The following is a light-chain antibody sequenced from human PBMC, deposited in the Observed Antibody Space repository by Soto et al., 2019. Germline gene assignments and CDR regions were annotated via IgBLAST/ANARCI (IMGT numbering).Light chain of an antibody. CDR1: QSVSSSY. CDR2: GAS. Sequence: QSPGSLSLSPGERATLSCRASQSVSSSYLAWYQQKPGQAPRLLIYGASSRATGIPDRFSGSGSGTDFTLTISRLEPEDFAVYYCQQYGSSPCGFGGGTKV. CDR3: QQYGSSPCG. J-gene: IGKJ4*02. V-gene: IGKV3-20*01.